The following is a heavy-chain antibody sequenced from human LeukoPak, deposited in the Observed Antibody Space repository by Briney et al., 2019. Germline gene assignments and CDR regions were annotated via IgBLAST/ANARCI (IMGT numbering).Heavy chain of an antibody. J-gene: IGHJ4*02. V-gene: IGHV4-39*07. Sequence: SETLSLTCTVSGGSIISHSYYWAWIRQPPGEGLEWIGSIFYSGNTYYNPSLKSRVTISVDTSKNQFSLKLSSVTAADTAVYYCARVSFPDLWGYFDYWGQGTLVTVSS. D-gene: IGHD7-27*01. CDR3: ARVSFPDLWGYFDY. CDR1: GGSIISHSYY. CDR2: IFYSGNT.